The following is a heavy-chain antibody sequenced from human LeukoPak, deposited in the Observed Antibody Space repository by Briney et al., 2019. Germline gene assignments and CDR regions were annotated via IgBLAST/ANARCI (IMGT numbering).Heavy chain of an antibody. Sequence: SETLSLTCSVSRGSISGYYWNWIRQSPGRGLEWIGYIYYSGSTNYNPSLKSRVTISVDTSKNQFSLNLSSVTAADTAVYSCARDIVLMVYRVSYYMDVWGKGTTVTVSS. CDR2: IYYSGST. J-gene: IGHJ6*03. CDR3: ARDIVLMVYRVSYYMDV. D-gene: IGHD2-8*01. V-gene: IGHV4-59*01. CDR1: RGSISGYY.